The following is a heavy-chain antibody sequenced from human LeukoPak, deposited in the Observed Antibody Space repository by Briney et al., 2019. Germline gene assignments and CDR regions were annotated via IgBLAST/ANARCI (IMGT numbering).Heavy chain of an antibody. D-gene: IGHD3-16*01. CDR3: AREPPGGGFDY. CDR2: VYSGGNT. CDR1: GFTVSSDY. V-gene: IGHV3-66*01. Sequence: GGSLRLSCTASGFTVSSDYMSWVRQAPGKGLEWVSVVYSGGNTYYADSVKGRFTISRDNSKNTLYLQMNSLRAEDTAVYYCAREPPGGGFDYWGQGTLVTVSA. J-gene: IGHJ4*02.